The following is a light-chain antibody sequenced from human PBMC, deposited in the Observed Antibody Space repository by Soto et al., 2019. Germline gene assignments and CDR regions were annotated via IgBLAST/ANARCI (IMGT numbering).Light chain of an antibody. CDR1: QSISSW. J-gene: IGKJ1*01. CDR2: KAS. Sequence: DIQMTQSPSTLPASVGDRVTITCRASQSISSWLAWYQQKPGKAPKLLLYKASSLESGVPSRFSGSGSGTESTLTISSLQPEDFATYYCQQYGSYSRTFGQGTKVEIK. V-gene: IGKV1-5*03. CDR3: QQYGSYSRT.